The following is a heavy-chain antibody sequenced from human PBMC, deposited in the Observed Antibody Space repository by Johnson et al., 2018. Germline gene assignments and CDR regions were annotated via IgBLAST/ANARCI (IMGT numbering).Heavy chain of an antibody. V-gene: IGHV4-30-4*01. CDR1: GVSINSVKYY. CDR3: ANYRGDYAEYFQN. J-gene: IGHJ1*01. CDR2: IYYTGST. Sequence: QVQLQESGPGLGQPSQTLSLTCTVSGVSINSVKYYWSWLRQTPGKGLEWIGYIYYTGSTYYNPSLQSRVSLSLNPSENQVSLQMASATAADTAVYYCANYRGDYAEYFQNWGQGTLVAVSS. D-gene: IGHD4-17*01.